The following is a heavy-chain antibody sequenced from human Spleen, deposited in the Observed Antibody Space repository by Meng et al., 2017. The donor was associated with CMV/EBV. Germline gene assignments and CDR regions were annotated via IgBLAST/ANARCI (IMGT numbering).Heavy chain of an antibody. Sequence: SFKASGYFFSDHFMHWVRQAPGQGLEWMGWIKPNSGYTNYAQNFQGRVTMTSDSSIATAYMELSGLTSDDTAVYYCTRDHDWGADYWGQGTLVTVSS. CDR1: GYFFSDHF. D-gene: IGHD3-16*01. CDR3: TRDHDWGADY. V-gene: IGHV1-2*02. CDR2: IKPNSGYT. J-gene: IGHJ4*02.